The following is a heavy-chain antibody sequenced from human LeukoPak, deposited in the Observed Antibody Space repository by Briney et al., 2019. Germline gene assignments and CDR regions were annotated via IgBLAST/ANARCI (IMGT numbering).Heavy chain of an antibody. CDR3: ARGQLAGYYFDY. Sequence: RPSETLSLTCAVYGGSFSGYYWTWIRQPPGKELEWIGEIHHSGSTNYNPSLKSRVSISGDASENQVSLKLRSVTAADTAVYYCARGQLAGYYFDYWGQGTLVTVSS. CDR2: IHHSGST. CDR1: GGSFSGYY. D-gene: IGHD6-19*01. V-gene: IGHV4-34*01. J-gene: IGHJ4*02.